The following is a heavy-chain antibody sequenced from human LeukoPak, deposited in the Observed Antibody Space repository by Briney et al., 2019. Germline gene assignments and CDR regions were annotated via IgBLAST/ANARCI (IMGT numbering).Heavy chain of an antibody. D-gene: IGHD6-13*01. CDR2: ISSSGNT. CDR3: VKGRISEDGLDF. V-gene: IGHV3-23*01. CDR1: GFAFSRSA. Sequence: GGSLRLSCAASGFAFSRSAMTWVRQTPGKGLDWVSSISSSGNTYYADSVKGRFTISRDNSKNMLYLQMNSLRAEDTAVYYCVKGRISEDGLDFWGQGTLVTVSS. J-gene: IGHJ4*02.